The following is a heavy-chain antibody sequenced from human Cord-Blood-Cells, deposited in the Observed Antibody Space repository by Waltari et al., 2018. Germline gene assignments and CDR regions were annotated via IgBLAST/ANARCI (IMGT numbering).Heavy chain of an antibody. J-gene: IGHJ5*02. CDR2: IIPIFGTA. Sequence: QVQLVQSGAEVKKPGSSVKVSCKASGGTFSSYAISWVRQAPGQGLEWMGGIIPIFGTANYAQKFQGRVTITADESTSTAYMELSSLRAEDTAVYYCVRTIVVVPAAKCSWFDPWGQGTLVTVSS. CDR3: VRTIVVVPAAKCSWFDP. V-gene: IGHV1-69*12. CDR1: GGTFSSYA. D-gene: IGHD2-2*01.